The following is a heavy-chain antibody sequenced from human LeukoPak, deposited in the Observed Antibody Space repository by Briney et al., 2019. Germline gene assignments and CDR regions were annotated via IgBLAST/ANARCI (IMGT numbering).Heavy chain of an antibody. V-gene: IGHV3-7*03. CDR2: IKQDGSER. Sequence: PGGSLRLSCPDSGFTLSNFWMSWVRQPPGKGREWVANIKQDGSERYYVDSVKGRSTISRHKPKHSLYLRVKSLRAEDTAVYYCARVGLCSGGSCYSYYYYGMDVWGKGTTVTVSS. D-gene: IGHD2-15*01. CDR1: GFTLSNFW. J-gene: IGHJ6*04. CDR3: ARVGLCSGGSCYSYYYYGMDV.